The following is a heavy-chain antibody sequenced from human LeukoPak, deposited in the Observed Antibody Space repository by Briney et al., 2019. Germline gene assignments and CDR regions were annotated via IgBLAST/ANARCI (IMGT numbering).Heavy chain of an antibody. CDR1: GFTLRKYW. V-gene: IGHV3-74*01. Sequence: GGSLRHSCAPSGFTLRKYWMYRVRQAPGKGLVWVSRINSDGSNTIYADSVKGRFTFSRDNAKNTLSLQMNSLGAEDTAVYYCVREGDVEVEFNCWGQGTLVTVSS. D-gene: IGHD2-21*01. CDR3: VREGDVEVEFNC. CDR2: INSDGSNT. J-gene: IGHJ4*01.